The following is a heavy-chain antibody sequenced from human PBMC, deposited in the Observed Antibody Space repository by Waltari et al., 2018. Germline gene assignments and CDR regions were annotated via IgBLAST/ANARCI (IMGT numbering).Heavy chain of an antibody. CDR2: MNPNSGNT. D-gene: IGHD3-22*01. CDR1: RYTFTSYD. V-gene: IGHV1-8*01. Sequence: QVQLVQSGAEVKKPGASVKVSCKASRYTFTSYDINWVRQATGQGLEWMGWMNPNSGNTGYAQKFQGRVTMTRNTSISTAYMELSSLRSEDTAVYYCARRYDSSGYYYHYYFDYWGQGTLVTVSS. CDR3: ARRYDSSGYYYHYYFDY. J-gene: IGHJ4*02.